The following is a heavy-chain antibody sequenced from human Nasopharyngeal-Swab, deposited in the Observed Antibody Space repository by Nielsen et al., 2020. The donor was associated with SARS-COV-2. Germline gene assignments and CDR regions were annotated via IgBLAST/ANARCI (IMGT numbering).Heavy chain of an antibody. J-gene: IGHJ5*02. CDR2: IWYDGSNK. D-gene: IGHD2-15*01. Sequence: WIRQPLGKGLEWVAVIWYDGSNKYYADSVKGRFTISRDNSKNTLYLQMNSLRAEDTAVYYCARASKFFLGYCSGGSCYKNWFDPWGQGTLVTVSS. V-gene: IGHV3-33*01. CDR3: ARASKFFLGYCSGGSCYKNWFDP.